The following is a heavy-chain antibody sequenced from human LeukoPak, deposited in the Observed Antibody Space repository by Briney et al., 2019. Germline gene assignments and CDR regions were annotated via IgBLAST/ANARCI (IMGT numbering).Heavy chain of an antibody. CDR3: ASSYCSGGHCYPQQKVYYFDF. D-gene: IGHD2-15*01. Sequence: ASVKVSCKASGYTFIGYYMHWVRQAPGQGLEWMGWSNPNSGGTKYAQKFQGRVTMTRDTSISTAYMELSRLRSEDTAVYYCASSYCSGGHCYPQQKVYYFDFWGQGTLVTVSS. CDR2: SNPNSGGT. CDR1: GYTFIGYY. J-gene: IGHJ4*02. V-gene: IGHV1-2*02.